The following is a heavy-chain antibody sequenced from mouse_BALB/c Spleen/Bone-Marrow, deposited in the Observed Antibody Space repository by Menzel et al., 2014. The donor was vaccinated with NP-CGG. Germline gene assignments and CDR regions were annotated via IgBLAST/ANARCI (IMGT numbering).Heavy chain of an antibody. J-gene: IGHJ3*01. CDR3: ARGGDRYDDWFAY. D-gene: IGHD2-14*01. V-gene: IGHV1S29*02. Sequence: EVQVVESGPELVKPGASVKISCKASGYTFTDYNMHWVKQSHGKSLEWIGYIYPYNGGTGYNQKFKSKATLTVDNSSSTAYTELRSLTSEDSAVYYCARGGDRYDDWFAYWGQGTLVTVSA. CDR2: IYPYNGGT. CDR1: GYTFTDYN.